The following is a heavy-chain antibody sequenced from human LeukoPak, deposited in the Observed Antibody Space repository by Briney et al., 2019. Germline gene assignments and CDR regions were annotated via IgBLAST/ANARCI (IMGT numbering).Heavy chain of an antibody. CDR2: IYYSGYT. J-gene: IGHJ3*02. D-gene: IGHD5-18*01. CDR1: GGSISSSSYY. V-gene: IGHV4-39*01. Sequence: SETLSLTCSVSGGSISSSSYYWGWIRQPPGKGLEWIGSIYYSGYTYYNPSLKSRVTISVDTSKNQFSLKLSSVTAADTAVYXXXXXXRDGRYSHAFDIWGQGTMVTVSS. CDR3: XXXXRDGRYSHAFDI.